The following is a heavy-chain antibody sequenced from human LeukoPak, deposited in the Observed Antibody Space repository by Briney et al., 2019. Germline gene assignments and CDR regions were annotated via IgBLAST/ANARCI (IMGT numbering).Heavy chain of an antibody. CDR3: AKDIIGSYFEFHYFDY. CDR2: ISGSGGST. CDR1: GFTFSSYA. Sequence: GGSLRLSCAASGFTFSSYAVSWVRQAPGKGLEWVSAISGSGGSTYYAGSVKGRFTISRDNSKNTLYLQMNSLRAEDTAVYYCAKDIIGSYFEFHYFDYWGQGTLVTVSS. D-gene: IGHD1-26*01. V-gene: IGHV3-23*01. J-gene: IGHJ4*02.